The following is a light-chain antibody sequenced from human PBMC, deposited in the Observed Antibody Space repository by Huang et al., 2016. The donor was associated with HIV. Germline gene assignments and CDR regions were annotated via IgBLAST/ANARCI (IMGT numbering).Light chain of an antibody. CDR1: ENIRKY. Sequence: DIQMTQSPSSLSAFVGDQVTITCRASENIRKYLNWYQQQPGKAPNLLLYAASSLQSGVPSRFSGSGTGTDFNLTINSLQPEDYATYFCQQSYNAPRTFGQGTKVEIK. CDR2: AAS. J-gene: IGKJ1*01. CDR3: QQSYNAPRT. V-gene: IGKV1-39*01.